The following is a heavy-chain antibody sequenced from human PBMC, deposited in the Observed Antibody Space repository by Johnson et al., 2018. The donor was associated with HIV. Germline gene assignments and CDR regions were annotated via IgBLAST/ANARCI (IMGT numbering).Heavy chain of an antibody. J-gene: IGHJ3*02. V-gene: IGHV3-15*01. Sequence: EVQLVESWGGLVKPGGSLRLSCAASGFTFSNAWMSWVRQAPGKGLEWVGRIKSKTDGGTTDYAAPVKGRFTISRDDSKNTLYLQMNSLRAEDTAVYYFAREYYDFWSGYWGGAFDIWGQGTMVTVSS. CDR3: AREYYDFWSGYWGGAFDI. CDR1: GFTFSNAW. CDR2: IKSKTDGGTT. D-gene: IGHD3-3*01.